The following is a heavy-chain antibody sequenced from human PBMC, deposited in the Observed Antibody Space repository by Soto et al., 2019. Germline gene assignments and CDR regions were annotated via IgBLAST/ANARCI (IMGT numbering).Heavy chain of an antibody. V-gene: IGHV3-30-3*01. D-gene: IGHD5-18*01. CDR2: ISYDGSNK. CDR1: GFTFSSYA. CDR3: ARVWDTAMVATLDD. J-gene: IGHJ4*02. Sequence: GGSLRLSCAASGFTFSSYAMHWVRQAPGKGLEWVAVISYDGSNKYYADSVKGRFTISRDNSKNTLYLQMNSLRAEDTAVYYCARVWDTAMVATLDDWGQGTLVTVSS.